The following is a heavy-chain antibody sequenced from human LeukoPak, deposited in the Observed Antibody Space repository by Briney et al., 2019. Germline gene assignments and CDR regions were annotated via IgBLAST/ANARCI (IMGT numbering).Heavy chain of an antibody. CDR1: GFTFDDYA. D-gene: IGHD3-16*02. Sequence: GRSLRLSCAASGFTFDDYAMHWVRQAPGKGLEWVSGISWNSGSIGYADSVKGRFTISRDNAKNSLYLQMNSLRAEDTALYYCAKDIRRLRLGKLSLSLDYWGQGTLVTVSS. CDR2: ISWNSGSI. V-gene: IGHV3-9*01. CDR3: AKDIRRLRLGKLSLSLDY. J-gene: IGHJ4*02.